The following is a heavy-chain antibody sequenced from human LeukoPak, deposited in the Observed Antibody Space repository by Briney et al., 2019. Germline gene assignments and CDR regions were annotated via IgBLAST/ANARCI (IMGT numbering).Heavy chain of an antibody. V-gene: IGHV3-23*01. J-gene: IGHJ4*02. CDR1: GLTFSTFA. CDR2: VSSSGGST. Sequence: GGSLRLSCAASGLTFSTFAMSWVRQAPGKGLEWVSVVSSSGGSTYYADSAKGRFTISRDNSKNTLYLQMNSLRAEDTAVYYCAREKRAFDYWGQGTLVTVSS. D-gene: IGHD1-26*01. CDR3: AREKRAFDY.